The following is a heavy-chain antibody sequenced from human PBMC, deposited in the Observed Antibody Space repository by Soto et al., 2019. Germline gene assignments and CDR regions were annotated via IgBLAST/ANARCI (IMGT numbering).Heavy chain of an antibody. V-gene: IGHV1-69*02. Sequence: SVKVSCKASGGTFSSYTISWVRQAPGQGLEWMGRIIPILGIANYAQKFQGRVTITADKSTSTAYMELSSLRSDDTAVYYCARAGGRRDAFDIWGQGTMVTVSS. D-gene: IGHD1-26*01. J-gene: IGHJ3*02. CDR2: IIPILGIA. CDR1: GGTFSSYT. CDR3: ARAGGRRDAFDI.